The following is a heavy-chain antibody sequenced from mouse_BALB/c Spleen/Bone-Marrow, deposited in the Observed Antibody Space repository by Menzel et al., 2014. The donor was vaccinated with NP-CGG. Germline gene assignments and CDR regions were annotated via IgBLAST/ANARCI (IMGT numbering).Heavy chain of an antibody. Sequence: VQLQQPGAELVKPGASVKLSCTASGFNIKDTYMHWVQQRPEQGLEWIGRIDPANGNTKYDPKFQGKATITADTSSNTAHKQLSSQTSENTAVYYCASYYCGYYFDSWGQGTTLTVSS. CDR2: IDPANGNT. CDR1: GFNIKDTY. D-gene: IGHD1-1*01. J-gene: IGHJ2*01. V-gene: IGHV14-3*02. CDR3: ASYYCGYYFDS.